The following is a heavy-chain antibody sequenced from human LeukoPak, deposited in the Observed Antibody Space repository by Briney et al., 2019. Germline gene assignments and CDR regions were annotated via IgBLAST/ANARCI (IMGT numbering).Heavy chain of an antibody. CDR1: GFTFSSYG. J-gene: IGHJ4*02. CDR3: AGGWGSGTYYFDY. V-gene: IGHV3-23*01. Sequence: GGSLRLSCAASGFTFSSYGMSWVRQAPGKGLEWVSVISGSGGSTYYADSVKGRFTISRDNSKNTLYLQMNSLRAEDTAVYYCAGGWGSGTYYFDYWGQGTLVTVSS. D-gene: IGHD3-10*01. CDR2: ISGSGGST.